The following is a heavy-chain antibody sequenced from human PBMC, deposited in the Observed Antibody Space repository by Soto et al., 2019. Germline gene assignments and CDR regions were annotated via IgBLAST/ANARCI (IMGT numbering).Heavy chain of an antibody. CDR1: GGAISSSGYY. Sequence: SETLSLTCTVSGGAISSSGYYWGWIRQPPGKGLEWIESIYNNGNTYHSPSLKSRVTISVDTSKNHFSLKVSSVTAADTAIYYCASRYCPSSSCNWIGNYWGQGTLVTVSS. V-gene: IGHV4-39*02. CDR3: ASRYCPSSSCNWIGNY. CDR2: IYNNGNT. D-gene: IGHD2-2*01. J-gene: IGHJ4*02.